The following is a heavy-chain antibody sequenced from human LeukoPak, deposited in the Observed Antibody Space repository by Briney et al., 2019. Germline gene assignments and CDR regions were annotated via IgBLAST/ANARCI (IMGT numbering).Heavy chain of an antibody. V-gene: IGHV3-23*01. CDR1: GFTFSSYA. Sequence: PGGSLRLSCAASGFTFSSYAMSWVRQAPGKGLEWVSAISGSGGSTYYADSVKGRFTISRDNSKNTLYLQMNSLRAEDTAVYYCAKDQVWEMATYPPVDGAFDIWGQGTMVTVSS. D-gene: IGHD5-24*01. CDR3: AKDQVWEMATYPPVDGAFDI. J-gene: IGHJ3*02. CDR2: ISGSGGST.